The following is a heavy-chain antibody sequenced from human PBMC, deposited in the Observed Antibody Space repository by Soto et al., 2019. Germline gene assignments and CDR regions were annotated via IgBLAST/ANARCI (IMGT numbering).Heavy chain of an antibody. J-gene: IGHJ6*02. Sequence: QVQLVESGGGLVKPGGSLRLSCAASGFTFSDYYMNWIRQAPGKGLEWVSYITSSGRTTYYADSVKGRFTISRENAKNYLYLQMNSPRAEDTAVYYCARDQSLVLGYSSSPLSYFRMDEVGPGTSVTVSS. CDR1: GFTFSDYY. D-gene: IGHD6-13*01. V-gene: IGHV3-11*01. CDR3: ARDQSLVLGYSSSPLSYFRMDE. CDR2: ITSSGRTT.